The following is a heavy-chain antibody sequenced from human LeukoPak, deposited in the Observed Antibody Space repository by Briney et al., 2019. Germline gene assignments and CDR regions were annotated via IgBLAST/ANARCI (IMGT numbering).Heavy chain of an antibody. D-gene: IGHD2-8*01. CDR3: ARGQSMYY. CDR1: GYTFNNFV. J-gene: IGHJ4*02. V-gene: IGHV1-18*01. Sequence: GASVNVSCKSSGYTFNNFVISWVRPAPGQGLEWVGWISPHTYRTRYAARVQGRVTMTTDTSTSTVYMELRNLRPDDTAVYFCARGQSMYYWGQGTPVTVSS. CDR2: ISPHTYRT.